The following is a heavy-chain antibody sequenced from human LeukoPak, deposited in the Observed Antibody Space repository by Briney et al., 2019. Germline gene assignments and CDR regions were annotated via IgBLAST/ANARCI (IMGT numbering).Heavy chain of an antibody. D-gene: IGHD3-3*01. CDR2: INHSGST. CDR1: GGSFSGYY. J-gene: IGHJ4*02. CDR3: ARIYDFWSGPDDY. Sequence: SETLSLTCAVYGGSFSGYYWSWIRQPPGKGLEWIGEINHSGSTNYNPSLKSRVTISVDTSKNQFSLKLSSVTAADTAVYYCARIYDFWSGPDDYWGQGTLVAVSS. V-gene: IGHV4-34*01.